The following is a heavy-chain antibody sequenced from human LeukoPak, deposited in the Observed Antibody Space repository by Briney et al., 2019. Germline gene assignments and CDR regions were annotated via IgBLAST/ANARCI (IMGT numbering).Heavy chain of an antibody. Sequence: SETLSLTCTVSGGSISSSSYYWGWIRQPPGKGLEWIGSIYYSGSTYYNPSLKSRVTISVDTSKNQFSLKLSSVSAADTAVYYCAGLRGRPHAFDIWGQGTVVTVSS. V-gene: IGHV4-39*07. CDR2: IYYSGST. D-gene: IGHD5-12*01. J-gene: IGHJ3*02. CDR1: GGSISSSSYY. CDR3: AGLRGRPHAFDI.